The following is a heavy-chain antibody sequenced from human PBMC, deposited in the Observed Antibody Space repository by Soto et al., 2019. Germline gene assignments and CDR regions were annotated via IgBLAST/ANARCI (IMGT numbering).Heavy chain of an antibody. CDR1: GFTFGDYA. J-gene: IGHJ6*03. V-gene: IGHV3-49*03. CDR3: TRVRYVPAAIYYYYYMDV. D-gene: IGHD2-2*01. CDR2: IRSKAYGGTT. Sequence: PGGSLRLSCTASGFTFGDYAMSWFRQAPGKGLEWVGFIRSKAYGGTTEYAASVKGRFTISRDDSKSIAYLQMNSLKTEDTAVYYCTRVRYVPAAIYYYYYMDVWGKGTTVTVSS.